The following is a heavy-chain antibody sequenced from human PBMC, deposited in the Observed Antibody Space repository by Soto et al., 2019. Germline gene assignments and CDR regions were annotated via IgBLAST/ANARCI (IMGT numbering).Heavy chain of an antibody. J-gene: IGHJ4*02. Sequence: QVQLQESGPGLVKPSQTLSLTYTVSGDSISSVDYYWSWIRQPPGKGLEWIGYISYSGSTYYNPSLKSRVTISVDTSKNQFSLKLSSVTAADTAVYYCARERYDYGYGYWGQGTLVTVSS. CDR2: ISYSGST. D-gene: IGHD5-12*01. V-gene: IGHV4-30-4*01. CDR3: ARERYDYGYGY. CDR1: GDSISSVDYY.